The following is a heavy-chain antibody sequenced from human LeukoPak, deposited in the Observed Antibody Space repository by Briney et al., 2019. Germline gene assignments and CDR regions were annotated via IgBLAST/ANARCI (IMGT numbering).Heavy chain of an antibody. Sequence: GGTLRLSCAASGFTFSSYAMSWVRQPPGKGLEWVSLTSGSGDTTYYADSVKGRFTISRDNSKNTLYLQMNSLRAEDTAVYYCARRAGAYSHPYDYWGQGTLVTVSS. CDR3: ARRAGAYSHPYDY. D-gene: IGHD4/OR15-4a*01. J-gene: IGHJ4*02. CDR2: TSGSGDTT. V-gene: IGHV3-23*01. CDR1: GFTFSSYA.